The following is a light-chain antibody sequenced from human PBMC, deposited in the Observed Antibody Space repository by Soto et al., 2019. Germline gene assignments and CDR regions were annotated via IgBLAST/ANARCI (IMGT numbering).Light chain of an antibody. CDR1: QSVLYSSNNKNY. J-gene: IGKJ2*01. V-gene: IGKV4-1*01. CDR3: QQYESTPPT. Sequence: DIVMTQSPDSLAVSLGERATINCKSSQSVLYSSNNKNYLAWYQQRPGQPPKLLIYCASTRASGFPDRFSGSGSGTDFTLTITSLQAEDVAVYYCQQYESTPPTFGQGTKLEIK. CDR2: CAS.